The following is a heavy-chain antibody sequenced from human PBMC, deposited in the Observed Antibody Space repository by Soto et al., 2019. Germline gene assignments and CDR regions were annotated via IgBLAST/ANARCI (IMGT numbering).Heavy chain of an antibody. Sequence: EVQLLESGGGLVQPGGSLRLSCAASGFTFSSYAMSWVRQAPGKGLEWVSAISGSGGSTYYADSVKGRFTISRDNSKNTLYLQMNSLRAEDTAVYYCAKDFYDSSGYYLGNFDYWGQGTLVTVSS. CDR3: AKDFYDSSGYYLGNFDY. CDR1: GFTFSSYA. CDR2: ISGSGGST. J-gene: IGHJ4*02. V-gene: IGHV3-23*01. D-gene: IGHD3-22*01.